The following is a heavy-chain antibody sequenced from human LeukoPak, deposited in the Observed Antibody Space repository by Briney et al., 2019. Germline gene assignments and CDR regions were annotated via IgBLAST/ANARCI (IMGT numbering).Heavy chain of an antibody. CDR3: ARDPFPTGYSSGWYAY. D-gene: IGHD6-19*01. J-gene: IGHJ4*02. CDR2: IKQDGSEK. CDR1: GFTFRSYG. V-gene: IGHV3-7*01. Sequence: TGGSLRLSCAASGFTFRSYGMHWVRQAPGKGLEWVANIKQDGSEKYYVDSVKGRFTISRDNAKNSLYLQMNSLRAEDTAVYYCARDPFPTGYSSGWYAYWGQGTLVTVSS.